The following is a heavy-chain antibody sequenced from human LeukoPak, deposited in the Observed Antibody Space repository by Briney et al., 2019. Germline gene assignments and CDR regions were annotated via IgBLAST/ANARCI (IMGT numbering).Heavy chain of an antibody. CDR2: IYHSGST. D-gene: IGHD1-26*01. Sequence: SETLSLTCTVYGGSFSGYYWSWIRQPPGKGLEWIGEIYHSGSTNYNPSLKRRVTISLDTSKNLFSLKLTSVTAAGTAVYYCARGGAPSSGGYYFFDYWGQGTLVTVSS. J-gene: IGHJ4*02. V-gene: IGHV4-34*01. CDR3: ARGGAPSSGGYYFFDY. CDR1: GGSFSGYY.